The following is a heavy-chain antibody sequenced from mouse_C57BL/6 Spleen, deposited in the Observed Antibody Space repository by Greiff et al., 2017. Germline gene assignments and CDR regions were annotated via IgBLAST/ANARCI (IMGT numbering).Heavy chain of an antibody. CDR3: ARDGTGDY. CDR2: ISAGGSYT. D-gene: IGHD4-1*01. V-gene: IGHV5-4*01. CDR1: GFTFSSSA. J-gene: IGHJ2*01. Sequence: EVKLMESGGGLVKPGGSLKLSCAASGFTFSSSAMSWVRQTPEKRLEWVATISAGGSYTYYPDNVKGRFTISRDNAKNNLYLQMSHLKSEDTAMYYCARDGTGDYWGQGTTLTVSS.